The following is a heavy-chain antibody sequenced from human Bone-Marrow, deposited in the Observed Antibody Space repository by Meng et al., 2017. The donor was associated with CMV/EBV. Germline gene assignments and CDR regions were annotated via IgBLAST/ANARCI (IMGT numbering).Heavy chain of an antibody. V-gene: IGHV1-18*01. CDR2: ISPYNGNT. CDR3: ARSSCGGGSCYGVD. J-gene: IGHJ4*02. D-gene: IGHD2-15*01. CDR1: GYTFTNYG. Sequence: KASGYTFTNYGITWVRQAPGQGLEWMGWISPYNGNTYYAQKIQGRVTMTTDTSTSTAYMDLRTPSSDDTAVYYCARSSCGGGSCYGVDWGQGTLVTVSS.